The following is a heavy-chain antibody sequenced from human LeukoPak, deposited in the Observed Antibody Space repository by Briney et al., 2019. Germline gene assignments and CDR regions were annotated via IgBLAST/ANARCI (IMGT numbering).Heavy chain of an antibody. J-gene: IGHJ4*02. D-gene: IGHD6-13*01. CDR2: VHPDSTHI. CDR1: GFTFSAYS. V-gene: IGHV3-48*02. CDR3: ARGAYSSSPDY. Sequence: GGSLRLSCAASGFTFSAYSMNWVRQAPGKGLEWVSYVHPDSTHIFYADSVKGRFTIFRDNPRNSLYLHMNSLRDEDTAVYYCARGAYSSSPDYWGQGTLVTVSS.